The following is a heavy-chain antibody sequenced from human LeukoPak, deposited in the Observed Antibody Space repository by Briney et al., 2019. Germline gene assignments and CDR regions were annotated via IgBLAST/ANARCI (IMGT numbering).Heavy chain of an antibody. V-gene: IGHV1-2*02. CDR1: GYTFTGYY. CDR3: ARRGFEYSSSWYDY. Sequence: GASVKVSCKASGYTFTGYYMHWVRQAPGQGLEWMGWINPNSGGTNYAQKFQGRVTMTRDTSISTAYLQWSSLKASDTAMYYCARRGFEYSSSWYDYWGQGTLVTVSS. J-gene: IGHJ4*02. CDR2: INPNSGGT. D-gene: IGHD6-13*01.